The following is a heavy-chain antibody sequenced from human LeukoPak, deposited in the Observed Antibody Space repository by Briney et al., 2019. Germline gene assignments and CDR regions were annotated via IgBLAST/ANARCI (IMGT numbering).Heavy chain of an antibody. CDR1: GFTFSSYG. CDR3: ARDQDL. CDR2: ISSGSTYI. J-gene: IGHJ5*02. V-gene: IGHV3-21*01. Sequence: GSLRLSCAASGFTFSSYGMNWVRQAPGKGLEWLSSISSGSTYIYYADSVKGRFTISRDNAKNSLYLQMNSLRAEDTAVYYCARDQDLWGQGTLVTVSS.